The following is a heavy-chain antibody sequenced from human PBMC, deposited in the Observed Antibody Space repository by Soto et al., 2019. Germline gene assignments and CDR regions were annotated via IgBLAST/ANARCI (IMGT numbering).Heavy chain of an antibody. D-gene: IGHD6-13*01. CDR2: IVPLFRTT. CDR3: ARGGYSSTWSNLLDRSGLDV. V-gene: IGHV1-69*06. Sequence: QVQLVQSGAEAKKPGSSVKVSCKTSGGTFSSYAISWVRQAPGQGLEWLGGIVPLFRTTNYAQKFQGSVTITADTSTDTEYMELSGLRSGDTAVYYCARGGYSSTWSNLLDRSGLDVWGQGTTVTVSS. J-gene: IGHJ6*02. CDR1: GGTFSSYA.